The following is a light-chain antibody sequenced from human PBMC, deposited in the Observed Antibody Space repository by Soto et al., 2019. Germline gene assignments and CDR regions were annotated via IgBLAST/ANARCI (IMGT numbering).Light chain of an antibody. Sequence: DIQVTQSPSSLSASVGDRVTITCRASQNIRTYLTWYQQRPGKPPKLIIHTASTLQSGVPSRFSGSGSGTDFTLTISSLQPEDFATYYCQQTYSTLNSFGQGTKLEIK. CDR3: QQTYSTLNS. J-gene: IGKJ2*03. CDR2: TAS. V-gene: IGKV1-39*01. CDR1: QNIRTY.